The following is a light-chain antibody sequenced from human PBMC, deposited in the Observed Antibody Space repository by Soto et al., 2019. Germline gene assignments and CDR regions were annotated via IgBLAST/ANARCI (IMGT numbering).Light chain of an antibody. J-gene: IGKJ1*01. CDR2: VGC. V-gene: IGKV3-20*01. Sequence: TRSLVTVSQSRGERATXSCRASQSVSNNSLAWYQEEPGQAPSLLRYVGCNRSPGIPDRFGGRGSGTDLTLPISSRKREGFAVYYCQQYCSSGTIGQG. CDR1: QSVSNNS. CDR3: QQYCSSGT.